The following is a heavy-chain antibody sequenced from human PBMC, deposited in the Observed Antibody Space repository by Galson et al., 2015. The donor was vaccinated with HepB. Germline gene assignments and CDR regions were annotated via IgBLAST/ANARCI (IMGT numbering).Heavy chain of an antibody. V-gene: IGHV5-51*01. CDR3: ARLSSYYYGSGRLGDYYMDV. D-gene: IGHD3-10*01. Sequence: QSGAEVKKPGESLKISCKGSGYSFTNYWIGWLRQMPGKGLEWMGIIYLDDSDTRYSPSFQGQVTMSADKSISTAYLQWSNLKASDTAIYYCARLSSYYYGSGRLGDYYMDVWGKGTTVTVSS. CDR2: IYLDDSDT. J-gene: IGHJ6*03. CDR1: GYSFTNYW.